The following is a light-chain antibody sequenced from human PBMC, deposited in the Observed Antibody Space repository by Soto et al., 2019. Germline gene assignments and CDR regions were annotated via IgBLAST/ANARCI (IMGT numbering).Light chain of an antibody. V-gene: IGKV1-5*03. CDR1: QSISNW. CDR2: KAS. Sequence: DIQMTQSPFTLSASAGDRVTITCRASQSISNWLAWYQQKPGKAPKILIYKASSLESGVPSRSSGSGSGTEFTLTISSVQPDDFATYYCQQYSSYPWTFGQGTTVEI. CDR3: QQYSSYPWT. J-gene: IGKJ1*01.